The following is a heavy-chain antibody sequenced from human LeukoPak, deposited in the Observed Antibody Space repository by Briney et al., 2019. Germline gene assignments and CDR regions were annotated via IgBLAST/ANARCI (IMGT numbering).Heavy chain of an antibody. V-gene: IGHV3-53*01. CDR2: IYSNNTT. Sequence: GGSLRLSCAASGFTVSSNYMTWVRQAPGKGLEWVSVIYSNNTTFYADSVKGRFTISRDKSKNTLYLQMNSPRAEDTAVYYCAKGITVMMVAPGYWGQGTLVTVSS. J-gene: IGHJ4*02. D-gene: IGHD3-22*01. CDR1: GFTVSSNY. CDR3: AKGITVMMVAPGY.